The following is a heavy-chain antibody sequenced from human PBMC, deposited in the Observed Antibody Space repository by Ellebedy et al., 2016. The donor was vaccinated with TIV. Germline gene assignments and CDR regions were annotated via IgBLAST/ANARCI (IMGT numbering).Heavy chain of an antibody. Sequence: MPSETLSLTCSVSGGSLSSTRYYWAWIRQPPGKGLEYIGSVYYSGSPYYHPSFKSRVTLSADTSKNQFSLNLRTVTAADTAVYYCARTDPWQPIDDWGQGILVSVSS. CDR2: VYYSGSP. D-gene: IGHD2-21*02. J-gene: IGHJ4*02. CDR1: GGSLSSTRYY. V-gene: IGHV4-39*01. CDR3: ARTDPWQPIDD.